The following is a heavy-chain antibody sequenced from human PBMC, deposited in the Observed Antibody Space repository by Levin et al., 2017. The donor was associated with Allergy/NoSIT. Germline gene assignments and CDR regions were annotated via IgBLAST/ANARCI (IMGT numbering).Heavy chain of an antibody. J-gene: IGHJ5*01. D-gene: IGHD1-1*01. CDR3: ARDLGRQQLVGLDS. CDR2: ISGFGDYI. Sequence: GGSLRLSCETSGFPFSTYSMNWVRQAPGKGLEWVSSISGFGDYIYYADSVKGRFTISRDNAKNSFHLEMNSLRVEEAAVYYCARDLGRQQLVGLDSWGQGTLVTVSS. CDR1: GFPFSTYS. V-gene: IGHV3-21*01.